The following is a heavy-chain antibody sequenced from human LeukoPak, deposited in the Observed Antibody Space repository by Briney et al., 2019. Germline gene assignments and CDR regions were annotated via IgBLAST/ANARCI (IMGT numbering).Heavy chain of an antibody. V-gene: IGHV3-64*01. Sequence: ETLSLTCTVSGGSISSYYWSWIRQPPGKGLEYVSAISSNGGSTYYANSVKGRFTISRDNSKNTLYLQMGSLRAEDMAVYYCARAHLDSSAAFDIWGQGTMVTVSS. CDR1: GGSISSYY. CDR2: ISSNGGST. CDR3: ARAHLDSSAAFDI. D-gene: IGHD3-22*01. J-gene: IGHJ3*02.